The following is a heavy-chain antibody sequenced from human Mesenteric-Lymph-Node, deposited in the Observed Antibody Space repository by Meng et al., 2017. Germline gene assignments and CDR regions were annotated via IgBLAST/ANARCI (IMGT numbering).Heavy chain of an antibody. V-gene: IGHV1-69*01. Sequence: KISCAASGFTFSSYAMSWVRQAPGQGLEWMGGIIPIFGTANYAQKFQGRVTITADESTSTAYMELSSLRSEDTAVYYCARAGRYYYDSSGYYYEGPYFDYWGQGTLVTVSS. CDR3: ARAGRYYYDSSGYYYEGPYFDY. J-gene: IGHJ4*02. D-gene: IGHD3-22*01. CDR1: GFTFSSYA. CDR2: IIPIFGTA.